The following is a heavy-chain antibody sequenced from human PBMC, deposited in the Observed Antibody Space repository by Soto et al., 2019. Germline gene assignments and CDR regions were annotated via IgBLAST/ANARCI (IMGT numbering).Heavy chain of an antibody. Sequence: ASVKVSCKASGYTFTSHGISWVRQAPGQGLEWMGWISPYNGNTDYAQKVQGRVTMTTDTSTSTAYMELRSLRSDDTAVYYCARDKLEMATISDSWGQGALVTVSS. D-gene: IGHD5-12*01. J-gene: IGHJ4*02. CDR1: GYTFTSHG. CDR2: ISPYNGNT. V-gene: IGHV1-18*01. CDR3: ARDKLEMATISDS.